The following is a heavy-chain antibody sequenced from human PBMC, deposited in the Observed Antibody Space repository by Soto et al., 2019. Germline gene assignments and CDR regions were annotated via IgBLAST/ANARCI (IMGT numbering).Heavy chain of an antibody. Sequence: GGSLRLSCAASGFTFSGAWMNWVRQAPGKGLEWVARIKSKTDRETRDYAAPVKGRFAISRDDSANILYLEMSSLKMEDSAVYYCQTGHPWGHYSHGLDVWGQGTTVTVSS. CDR1: GFTFSGAW. V-gene: IGHV3-15*07. J-gene: IGHJ6*02. CDR3: QTGHPWGHYSHGLDV. CDR2: IKSKTDRETR. D-gene: IGHD4-17*01.